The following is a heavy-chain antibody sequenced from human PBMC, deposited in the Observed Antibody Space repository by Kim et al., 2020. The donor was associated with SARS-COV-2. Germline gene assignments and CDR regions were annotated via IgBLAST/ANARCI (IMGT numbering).Heavy chain of an antibody. CDR3: AGGSKLLWFGEKT. Sequence: YADSVKGRFTISRDNSKSTLYLQMNSRRAEDTAVYYCAGGSKLLWFGEKTWGQGTLVTVSS. J-gene: IGHJ4*02. D-gene: IGHD3-10*01. V-gene: IGHV3-23*01.